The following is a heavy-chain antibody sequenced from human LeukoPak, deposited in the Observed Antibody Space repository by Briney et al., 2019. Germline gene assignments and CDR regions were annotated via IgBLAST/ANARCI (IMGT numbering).Heavy chain of an antibody. D-gene: IGHD4-17*01. V-gene: IGHV1-2*02. CDR3: ARQYDYGDFCYYYYMDV. CDR2: INPNSGGT. Sequence: ASVKVSCKASGYTFTGYYMHWVRQAPGQGLGWMGWINPNSGGTNYAQKFQGRVTMTRDTSISTAYMELSRLRSDDTAVYYCARQYDYGDFCYYYYMDVWGKGTTVTVSS. J-gene: IGHJ6*03. CDR1: GYTFTGYY.